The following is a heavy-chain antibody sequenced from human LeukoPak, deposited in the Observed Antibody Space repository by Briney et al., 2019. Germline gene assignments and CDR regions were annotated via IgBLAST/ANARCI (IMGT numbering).Heavy chain of an antibody. CDR1: GFPFSSYS. CDR2: ISGSGGST. Sequence: GGSLRLSCAASGFPFSSYSRSWVGQAPGKGLEWVSAISGSGGSTYYADSVKGQFTISRDNSKNTLYLQMNSLRVEDTAVYYCARRHSGSWYYFDYWGQGTLVTVSS. D-gene: IGHD6-13*01. CDR3: ARRHSGSWYYFDY. V-gene: IGHV3-23*01. J-gene: IGHJ4*02.